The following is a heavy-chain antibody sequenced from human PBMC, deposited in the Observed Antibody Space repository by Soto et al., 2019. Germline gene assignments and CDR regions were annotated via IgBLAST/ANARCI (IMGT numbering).Heavy chain of an antibody. J-gene: IGHJ4*02. CDR1: GYIFTNYA. CDR3: ARGSVSSDS. D-gene: IGHD3-10*01. V-gene: IGHV1-3*01. Sequence: QVHLVQSGAEVKKPGASVNVSCKASGYIFTNYAIHWVRQAPGQRLEWMGRINAGDGNTRYSQNFQDRVTITRDTSASTAYMQLSSITSEDSTLYFCARGSVSSDSWGQGTLVTVSS. CDR2: INAGDGNT.